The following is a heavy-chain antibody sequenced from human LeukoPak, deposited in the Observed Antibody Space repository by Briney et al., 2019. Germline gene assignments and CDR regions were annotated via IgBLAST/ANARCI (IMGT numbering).Heavy chain of an antibody. V-gene: IGHV1-18*01. J-gene: IGHJ1*01. Sequence: ASVKVSCKASGYTFTSYGISWVRQAPGQGLEWMGWISAYNGNTNYAQKLHGRVTMTTDTSTSTAYMELRSLRSDDTAVYYCASRLEYYYDSSGSEYFQHWGQGTLVTVSS. D-gene: IGHD3-22*01. CDR2: ISAYNGNT. CDR3: ASRLEYYYDSSGSEYFQH. CDR1: GYTFTSYG.